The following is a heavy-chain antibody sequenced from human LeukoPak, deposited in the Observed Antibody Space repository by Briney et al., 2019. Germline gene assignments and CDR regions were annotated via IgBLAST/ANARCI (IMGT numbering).Heavy chain of an antibody. CDR3: CRGTIKLCPHNGMDV. Sequence: PGRSLRQSFTASGFTFGDHPMSSLGPAGGRRGDGVGGICIKAYGGSTEYTVSVKGRFTISREVYKSIAYLQMNSMKTEGTAVYDYCRGTIKLCPHNGMDVWGQGTMVIVSS. J-gene: IGHJ6*02. D-gene: IGHD5-18*01. CDR1: GFTFGDHP. V-gene: IGHV3-49*01. CDR2: ICIKAYGGST.